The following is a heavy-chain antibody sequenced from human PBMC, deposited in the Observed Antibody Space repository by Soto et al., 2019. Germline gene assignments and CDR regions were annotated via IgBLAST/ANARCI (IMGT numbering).Heavy chain of an antibody. V-gene: IGHV2-5*01. CDR3: AHRFSGAVAATSLFDY. CDR2: IYWNDDK. J-gene: IGHJ4*02. CDR1: GFSLTTSGVG. Sequence: QITLKESGPTLVKPTQTLTLTCTFSGFSLTTSGVGVGWIRQPPGKALEWLALIYWNDDKRYSPSLKTRLTITKDTSKNQVVLRMTKMDPTDTATYYCAHRFSGAVAATSLFDYWGQGTLVTVSS. D-gene: IGHD2-15*01.